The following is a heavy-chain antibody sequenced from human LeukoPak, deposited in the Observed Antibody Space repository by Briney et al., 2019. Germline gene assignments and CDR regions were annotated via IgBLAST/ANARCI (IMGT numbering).Heavy chain of an antibody. J-gene: IGHJ4*02. Sequence: GGSLRLSCAASGFTFSSYGMHWVRQAPGKGLEWVSYISTSGLSTYYADSVKGRFTISRDNAKNSLYLQTNGLRAEDTAVYYCARDPTPTQLWFRGTFDYWGQGALVTVSS. CDR2: ISTSGLST. CDR1: GFTFSSYG. CDR3: ARDPTPTQLWFRGTFDY. V-gene: IGHV3-48*01. D-gene: IGHD5-18*01.